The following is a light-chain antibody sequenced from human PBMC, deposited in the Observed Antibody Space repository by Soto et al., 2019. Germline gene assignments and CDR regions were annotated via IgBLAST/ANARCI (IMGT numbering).Light chain of an antibody. CDR2: GAS. Sequence: EIVLTQSPGTLSLSPGERATLSCRASQSVSSSYLAWYQQKPGQAPRPLIYGASSRATGIPDRFSGSGSGTGFTLTISRLEPEEFGWYSCQQCGSSCWTFGQGTKVHIK. CDR3: QQCGSSCWT. CDR1: QSVSSSY. J-gene: IGKJ1*01. V-gene: IGKV3-20*01.